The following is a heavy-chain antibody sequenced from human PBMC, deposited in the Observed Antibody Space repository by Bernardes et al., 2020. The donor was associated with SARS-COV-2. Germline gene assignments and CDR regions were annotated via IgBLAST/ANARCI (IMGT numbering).Heavy chain of an antibody. CDR1: GFMFRSYA. CDR2: ITGFGAET. D-gene: IGHD6-6*01. J-gene: IGHJ4*02. V-gene: IGHV3-23*01. CDR3: AKDRIAPQTLVLTPYYFDY. Sequence: GGSLRLSCAASGFMFRSYAMTWVRQAPGKGLEWVASITGFGAETFYADAVKGRFTISRDNSVDTLYLQMNALKADDAAVYYCAKDRIAPQTLVLTPYYFDYGGQGALVIVSS.